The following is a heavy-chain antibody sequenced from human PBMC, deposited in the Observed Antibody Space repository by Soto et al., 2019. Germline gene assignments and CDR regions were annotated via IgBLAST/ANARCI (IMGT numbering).Heavy chain of an antibody. CDR3: AGRWGYSFDY. J-gene: IGHJ4*02. CDR1: GGSISSYY. D-gene: IGHD7-27*01. Sequence: QLQLQESGPGLVKPSETLSLTCTVSGGSISSYYWGWIRRPPGKGLEWIGSIYYSGSTYYNPSLTSRGTIAVDTSKHQVSLKLSSVTAADTAVYYCAGRWGYSFDYWGQGTLVTVSS. CDR2: IYYSGST. V-gene: IGHV4-39*01.